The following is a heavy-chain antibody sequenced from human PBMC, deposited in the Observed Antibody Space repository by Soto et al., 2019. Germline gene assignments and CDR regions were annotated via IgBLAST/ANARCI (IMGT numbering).Heavy chain of an antibody. V-gene: IGHV1-8*01. CDR3: ATYQQAAAFTS. CDR1: GYYD. D-gene: IGHD6-13*01. J-gene: IGHJ4*02. CDR2: MILNGGGT. Sequence: QGQVVQSGAEVKEPGASVKVSCKASGYYDFNWVRQAPGQGLEWMGWMILNGGGTGNAQKFKGRVTMPVDTSTSTAYMKLSGLTSEDTAVYYCATYQQAAAFTSWGQGTLVTVSS.